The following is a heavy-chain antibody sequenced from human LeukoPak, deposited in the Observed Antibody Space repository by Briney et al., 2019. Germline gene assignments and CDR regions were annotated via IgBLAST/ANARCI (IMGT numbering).Heavy chain of an antibody. D-gene: IGHD3-9*01. CDR3: ARVDILTGYYSLYYFDN. J-gene: IGHJ4*02. CDR1: GGSLSNYY. V-gene: IGHV4-59*01. CDR2: IYYNGGT. Sequence: PSETLSLTCTVSGGSLSNYYWSWVRQPPGKGLEWIGYIYYNGGTNYNPSLKSRVTLSVDTSKNQFSLKLRSVTAAATAVYYCARVDILTGYYSLYYFDNWGQGTLVTVSS.